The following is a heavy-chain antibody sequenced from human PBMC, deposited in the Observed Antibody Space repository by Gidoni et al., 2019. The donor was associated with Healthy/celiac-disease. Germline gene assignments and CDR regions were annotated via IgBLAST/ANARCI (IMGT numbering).Heavy chain of an antibody. D-gene: IGHD6-13*01. V-gene: IGHV3-53*04. CDR2: IYSGGST. Sequence: VQLVQSGGGLVQPGGALRLSCAASGFTVSSTYISWVRQAPGQGLAWVSVIYSGGSTYYADSVKGRFTISRHNSKNTLYLQMNSMRAEDTAVYYCAGGIAASGLDYWGQGTLVTVSS. CDR1: GFTVSSTY. CDR3: AGGIAASGLDY. J-gene: IGHJ4*02.